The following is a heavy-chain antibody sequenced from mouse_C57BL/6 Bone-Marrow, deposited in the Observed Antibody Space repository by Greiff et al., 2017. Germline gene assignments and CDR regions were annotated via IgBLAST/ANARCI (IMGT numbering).Heavy chain of an antibody. D-gene: IGHD1-1*01. J-gene: IGHJ1*03. CDR3: ARHYYGSRDWYFDV. CDR2: ISSGGSYT. CDR1: GFTFSSYG. V-gene: IGHV5-6*01. Sequence: EVQVVESGGDLVKPGGSLKLSCAASGFTFSSYGMSWVRQTPDKRLEWVATISSGGSYTYYPDSVKGRFTISRDNAKNTLYLQMSSLKSEDTAMYYCARHYYGSRDWYFDVWGTGTTVTVSS.